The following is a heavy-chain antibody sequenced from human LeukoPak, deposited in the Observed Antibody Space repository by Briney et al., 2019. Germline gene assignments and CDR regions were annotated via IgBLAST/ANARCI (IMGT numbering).Heavy chain of an antibody. D-gene: IGHD1-26*01. CDR2: IYYSGST. CDR3: ARPLLVYPATPVGLDY. Sequence: PSETLSLACTVSGGSISSYYWSWIRQPPGKGLEWIGYIYYSGSTYYNPSLKSRVTISVDRSKNQFSLKLSSVTAADTAVYYCARPLLVYPATPVGLDYWGQGTLVTVSS. V-gene: IGHV4-59*12. CDR1: GGSISSYY. J-gene: IGHJ4*02.